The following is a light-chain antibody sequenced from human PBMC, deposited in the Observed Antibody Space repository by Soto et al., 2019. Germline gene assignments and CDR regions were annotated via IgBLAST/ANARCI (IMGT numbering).Light chain of an antibody. CDR1: QTMSKY. J-gene: IGKJ2*01. CDR3: QQSDTNPPT. Sequence: DIQLTQSPSSLSASVGDTVTITCRASQTMSKYLNWYQHKSGKAPNLLIHGASKLQSGVPSRFSGSGSGTDFTLTISSLQSEDSATYYCQQSDTNPPTFGQGTKLEIK. V-gene: IGKV1-39*01. CDR2: GAS.